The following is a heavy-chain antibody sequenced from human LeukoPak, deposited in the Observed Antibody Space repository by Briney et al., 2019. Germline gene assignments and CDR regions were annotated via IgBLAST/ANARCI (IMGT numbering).Heavy chain of an antibody. J-gene: IGHJ4*02. CDR1: GYFISSGYY. Sequence: SETLSLTCAVSGYFISSGYYWGWIRQPPGKGLEWIGSIYHSGSTNYNPSLKSRVTISVDTSKNQFSLKLSSVTAADTAVYYCARSYDSSGYYYGPQGYWGQGTLVTVSS. CDR3: ARSYDSSGYYYGPQGY. D-gene: IGHD3-22*01. CDR2: IYHSGST. V-gene: IGHV4-38-2*01.